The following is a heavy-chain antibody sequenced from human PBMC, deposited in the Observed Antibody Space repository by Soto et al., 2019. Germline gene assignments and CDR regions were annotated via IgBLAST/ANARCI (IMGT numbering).Heavy chain of an antibody. CDR2: ISSGSSYI. J-gene: IGHJ4*02. Sequence: EVQLVESGGGLVKPGGSLRLSCAASGFTFSTYTMKWVRQAPGKGLEWVSSISSGSSYIYYADSVRGRFTISRDNAKKSLFLQVNSLRAEDTAVYYCARVINQPLVGPGDYWGQGTLVTVSS. CDR3: ARVINQPLVGPGDY. V-gene: IGHV3-21*01. D-gene: IGHD6-13*01. CDR1: GFTFSTYT.